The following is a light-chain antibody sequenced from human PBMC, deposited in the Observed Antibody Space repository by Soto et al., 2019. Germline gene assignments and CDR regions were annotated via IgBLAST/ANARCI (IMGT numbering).Light chain of an antibody. Sequence: DLVMTQSPLSLPVTLGEPASISCRSSQSLLHSNGYNYLDWYLQKPGQSPQLLIYLGSNRTSGVPDKFSGSGSGTDFTLKISRVEVEDVGVYYCMQALQTPLSFGGGTKVEIK. CDR2: LGS. CDR3: MQALQTPLS. V-gene: IGKV2-28*01. J-gene: IGKJ4*01. CDR1: QSLLHSNGYNY.